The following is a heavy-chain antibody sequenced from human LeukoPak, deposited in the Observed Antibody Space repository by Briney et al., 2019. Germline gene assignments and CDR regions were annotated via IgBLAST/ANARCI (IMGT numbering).Heavy chain of an antibody. CDR3: ARDRYSGYHGSTYYFDY. CDR1: GFTFSSYA. V-gene: IGHV3-30-3*01. Sequence: GGSLRLSCAASGFTFSSYAMHWVRQAPGKGLEWVAVISYDGSNKYYADSVKGRFTISRDNSKNTLYLRMNSLRAEDTAVYYCARDRYSGYHGSTYYFDYWGQGTLVTVSS. J-gene: IGHJ4*02. D-gene: IGHD5-12*01. CDR2: ISYDGSNK.